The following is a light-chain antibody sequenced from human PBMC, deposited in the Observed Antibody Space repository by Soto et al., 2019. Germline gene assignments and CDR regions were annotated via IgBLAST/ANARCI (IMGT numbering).Light chain of an antibody. CDR1: NIGSKT. V-gene: IGLV3-21*02. CDR2: DDS. CDR3: QVWDSSSDHYV. J-gene: IGLJ1*01. Sequence: ELTQPPSVSVAPGQTATITCGANNIGSKTVHWYQHKPGQAPVLVVYDDSDRPSGIPERFSGSNSGNAATLTISRVEAGDEADYYCQVWDSSSDHYVFGGGTRSPS.